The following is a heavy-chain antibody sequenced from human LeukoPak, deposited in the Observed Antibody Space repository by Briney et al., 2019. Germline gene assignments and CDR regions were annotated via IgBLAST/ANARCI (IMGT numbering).Heavy chain of an antibody. Sequence: GGSLRLSCAASGFTFSSYEMNWVRQAPGRGLEWVANIKQDGSEKYYGESVRGRLTISRDNAKNSVYLQMNSLRAEDTAVYYCARDEHQYFYASSGRFDYWGQGTLVTVSS. J-gene: IGHJ4*02. CDR2: IKQDGSEK. CDR1: GFTFSSYE. D-gene: IGHD3-22*01. V-gene: IGHV3-7*04. CDR3: ARDEHQYFYASSGRFDY.